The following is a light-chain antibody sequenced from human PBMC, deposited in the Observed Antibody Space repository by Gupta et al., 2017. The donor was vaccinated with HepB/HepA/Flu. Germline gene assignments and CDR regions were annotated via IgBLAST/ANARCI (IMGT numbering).Light chain of an antibody. CDR1: SSNIATNT. CDR3: AAWDDSLIGVV. Sequence: QSVLTQPPSASGTPGQRVTISCSGSSSNIATNTVNWYQQVPGMAPKLLISTNNQRPSGVPDRFSGSKSGTSASLAITGLQSKDEADYYCAAWDDSLIGVVFGGGTKLTVL. CDR2: TNN. J-gene: IGLJ3*02. V-gene: IGLV1-44*01.